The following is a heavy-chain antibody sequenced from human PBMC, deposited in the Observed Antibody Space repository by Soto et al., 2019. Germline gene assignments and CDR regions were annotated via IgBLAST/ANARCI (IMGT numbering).Heavy chain of an antibody. J-gene: IGHJ4*02. CDR1: GFTFSSYG. V-gene: IGHV3-33*01. CDR2: IWYDGSNK. CDR3: ARDARFDFWSGYYDPHFDY. Sequence: GGSLRLSCAASGFTFSSYGMHWVRQAPGKGLEWVAVIWYDGSNKYYADSVKGRFTISRDNSKNTLYLQMNSLRAEDTAVYYCARDARFDFWSGYYDPHFDYWGQGTLVTVSS. D-gene: IGHD3-3*01.